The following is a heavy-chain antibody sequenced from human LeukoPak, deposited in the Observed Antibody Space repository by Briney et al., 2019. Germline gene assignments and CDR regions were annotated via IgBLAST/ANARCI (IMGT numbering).Heavy chain of an antibody. CDR2: IYYSGST. J-gene: IGHJ4*02. CDR3: ARADSSSVDY. D-gene: IGHD6-6*01. Sequence: PSETLSLTCTVSGGFISSYCWSWIRQPPGKGLEWIGYIYYSGSTNYNPSLKSRVTISVDTSKNQFSLKLSSVTAADTAVYYCARADSSSVDYWGQGTLVTVSS. CDR1: GGFISSYC. V-gene: IGHV4-59*01.